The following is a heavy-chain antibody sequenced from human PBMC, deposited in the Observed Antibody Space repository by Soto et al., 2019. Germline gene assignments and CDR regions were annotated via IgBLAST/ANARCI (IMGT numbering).Heavy chain of an antibody. CDR1: GFTFNTHG. CDR3: ARIADYGDYVTDY. Sequence: GGSLRLSCAASGFTFNTHGMHWVRQAPGKGLEWVAVIWYDGSQRYYADFVRGRFTISRDNSQNTLYLQMTSLRAEDTAVYYCARIADYGDYVTDYWGQGALVTVSS. J-gene: IGHJ4*02. CDR2: IWYDGSQR. D-gene: IGHD4-17*01. V-gene: IGHV3-33*01.